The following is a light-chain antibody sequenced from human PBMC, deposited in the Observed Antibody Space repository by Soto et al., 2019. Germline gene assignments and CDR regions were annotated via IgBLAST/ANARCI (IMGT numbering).Light chain of an antibody. CDR2: GAS. CDR1: QSVSSSY. Sequence: EIVLTQSPGTLSLSPGERATLSCRASQSVSSSYLAWYQQKPGQAPRLLIYGASSRATCIPDRFSGSGSGTDFTLTISRLEPEDFAVYYCQQYGSSPSGALTFGGGTKVEIK. V-gene: IGKV3-20*01. CDR3: QQYGSSPSGALT. J-gene: IGKJ4*01.